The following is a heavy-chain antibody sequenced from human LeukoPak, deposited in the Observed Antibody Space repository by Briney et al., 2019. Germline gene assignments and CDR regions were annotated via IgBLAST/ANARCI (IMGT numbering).Heavy chain of an antibody. Sequence: SSETLSLTCAVYGGSFSGYYWSWIRQPPGKGLEWIGYIYYSGSTNYNPSLKSRVTISLDTSKKQFSLKLSSVTAADTAVYYCASAILTGYYYGMDVWGQGTTVTVSS. D-gene: IGHD3-9*01. CDR1: GGSFSGYY. J-gene: IGHJ6*02. CDR3: ASAILTGYYYGMDV. V-gene: IGHV4-59*01. CDR2: IYYSGST.